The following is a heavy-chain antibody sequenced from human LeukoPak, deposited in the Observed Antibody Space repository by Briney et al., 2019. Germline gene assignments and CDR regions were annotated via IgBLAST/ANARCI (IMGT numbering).Heavy chain of an antibody. J-gene: IGHJ5*02. CDR2: ISGSGGST. Sequence: GGSLRLSCAASGFTFSSYAMSWVRQAPGKGLEWVSAISGSGGSTYYADSVKGRFTISRDNSKNTLYLQMNSLRAEDTAVYYCAKDLRFLEWLFSRWFDLWGQGTLVTVSS. D-gene: IGHD3-3*01. CDR3: AKDLRFLEWLFSRWFDL. V-gene: IGHV3-23*01. CDR1: GFTFSSYA.